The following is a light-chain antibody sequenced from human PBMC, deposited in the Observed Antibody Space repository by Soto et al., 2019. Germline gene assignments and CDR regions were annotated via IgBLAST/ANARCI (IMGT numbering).Light chain of an antibody. Sequence: DIQMTQSTSTLSASVGDRVTITCLASQSISSWLAWYQQKPGKAPKLLIYDASSLESGVPSRFSGSGSGTEFTLTISSLQPDDFATYYCQQYNSYSPYTFGQGTQLEIK. CDR3: QQYNSYSPYT. CDR2: DAS. CDR1: QSISSW. V-gene: IGKV1-5*01. J-gene: IGKJ2*01.